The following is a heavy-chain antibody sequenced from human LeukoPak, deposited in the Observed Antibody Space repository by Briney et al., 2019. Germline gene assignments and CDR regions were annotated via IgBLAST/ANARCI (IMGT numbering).Heavy chain of an antibody. D-gene: IGHD3-10*01. V-gene: IGHV1-18*04. CDR1: GYTFTGYY. CDR2: ISAYNGNT. CDR3: ARDQGRITMVRGVRFFDY. J-gene: IGHJ4*02. Sequence: ASVKVSCKASGYTFTGYYMHWVRQAPGQGLEWMGWISAYNGNTNYAQKLQGRVTMTTDTSTSTACMELRSLRSDDTAVYYCARDQGRITMVRGVRFFDYWGQGTLVTVSS.